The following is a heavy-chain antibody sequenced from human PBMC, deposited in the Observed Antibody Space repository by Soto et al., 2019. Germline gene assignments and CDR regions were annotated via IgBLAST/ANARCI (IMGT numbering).Heavy chain of an antibody. J-gene: IGHJ6*02. CDR2: YHSGGST. CDR3: VRSRQMESGNDYGLDV. Sequence: QVQLQESGSGLVKPSQSLSLTCTVSGVSINTAYTWRRWIRQSPGKGLAFLGYYHSGGSTYYDAFFWSRVIISADTSNSEFSLKLSSVSVADTAVYFCVRSRQMESGNDYGLDVWGQGTTVTVSS. CDR1: GVSINTAYTW. D-gene: IGHD1-1*01. V-gene: IGHV4-30-4*01.